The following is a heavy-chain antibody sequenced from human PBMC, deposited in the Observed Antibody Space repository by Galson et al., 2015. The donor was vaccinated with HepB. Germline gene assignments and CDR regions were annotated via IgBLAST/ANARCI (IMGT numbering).Heavy chain of an antibody. CDR2: ISYDGSNK. Sequence: SLRLSCAASGFTFSSYGMHWVRQAPGKGLERVAVISYDGSNKYYADSVKGRFTISRDNSKNTLYLQMNSLRAEDTAVYYCAKDMGERDYYDSSGLLDVWGQGTTVTVSS. V-gene: IGHV3-30*18. D-gene: IGHD3-22*01. CDR1: GFTFSSYG. CDR3: AKDMGERDYYDSSGLLDV. J-gene: IGHJ6*02.